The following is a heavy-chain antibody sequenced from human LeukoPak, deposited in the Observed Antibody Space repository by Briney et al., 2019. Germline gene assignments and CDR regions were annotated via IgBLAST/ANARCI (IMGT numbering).Heavy chain of an antibody. V-gene: IGHV3-15*01. Sequence: PGGSLRLSCAAFGFTFSTYSMSWVRQAPGKGLEWVGRLKSKTDGGTTDYAAPVKGRFTMLRDNSKNTLFLQMNSLKTEDTAVYYCTTVRVNDYIWGSYRYSYFDYWGQGTLVTVSS. CDR2: LKSKTDGGTT. D-gene: IGHD3-16*02. CDR1: GFTFSTYS. CDR3: TTVRVNDYIWGSYRYSYFDY. J-gene: IGHJ4*02.